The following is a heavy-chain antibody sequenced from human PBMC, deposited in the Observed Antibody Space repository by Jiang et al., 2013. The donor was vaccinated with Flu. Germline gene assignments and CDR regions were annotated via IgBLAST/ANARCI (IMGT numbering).Heavy chain of an antibody. Sequence: VQLVESGGGVVQPGRSLRLSCAASGFTFSSYPMHWARQAPGKGLEWVAVISNDGNYKYYADSVKGRFTISRDNSKNTLFLQMDSLRADDTAVYYCARKSVPGTSGCFDYWGQGTLVTVSS. CDR3: ARKSVPGTSGCFDY. V-gene: IGHV3-30*07. J-gene: IGHJ4*02. CDR2: ISNDGNYK. D-gene: IGHD6-19*01. CDR1: GFTFSSYP.